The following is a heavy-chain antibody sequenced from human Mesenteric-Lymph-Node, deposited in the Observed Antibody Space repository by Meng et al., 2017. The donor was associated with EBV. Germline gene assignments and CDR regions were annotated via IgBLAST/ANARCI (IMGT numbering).Heavy chain of an antibody. J-gene: IGHJ4*02. CDR3: ATEVNSWSLDY. CDR2: IWYDGSNQ. D-gene: IGHD6-13*01. V-gene: IGHV3-33*01. Sequence: VQLVERGGRLYKPGSSLSLSCAASGFTFRSYGMHWVRQVPGKGLEWVAVIWYDGSNQYYADSVKGRFTISRDNSKNTLYLQMNSLRAEDTAVYYCATEVNSWSLDYWGQGTLVTVSS. CDR1: GFTFRSYG.